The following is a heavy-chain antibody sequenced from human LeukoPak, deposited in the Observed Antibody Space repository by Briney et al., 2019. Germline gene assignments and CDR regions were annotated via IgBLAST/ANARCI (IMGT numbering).Heavy chain of an antibody. V-gene: IGHV4-39*01. CDR1: GGSISSSSYY. Sequence: PSETLSLTCTVSGGSISSSSYYWGWIRQPPGKGLEWIGSIYYSGSTYYNPSLKSRVTISVDTSKNQFSLKLSSVTAADTAVYYCARRITIFGVVNDAFDIWGQGTMVTVS. D-gene: IGHD3-3*01. CDR3: ARRITIFGVVNDAFDI. J-gene: IGHJ3*02. CDR2: IYYSGST.